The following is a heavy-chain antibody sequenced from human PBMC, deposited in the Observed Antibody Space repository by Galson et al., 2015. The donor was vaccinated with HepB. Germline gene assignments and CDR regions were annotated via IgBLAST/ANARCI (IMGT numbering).Heavy chain of an antibody. Sequence: SLRLSCAASGITFSSYAMNWGRQAPGKGLEWVSVISGSGSGGRTYYADSVKGRFTISRDDSKNTVYLQMTSLRADDTAVYYCAKDDNEYGDYAVGQYSYYYGMDVWGQGTTVTVSS. CDR3: AKDDNEYGDYAVGQYSYYYGMDV. CDR2: ISGSGSGGRT. CDR1: GITFSSYA. V-gene: IGHV3-23*01. D-gene: IGHD4-17*01. J-gene: IGHJ6*02.